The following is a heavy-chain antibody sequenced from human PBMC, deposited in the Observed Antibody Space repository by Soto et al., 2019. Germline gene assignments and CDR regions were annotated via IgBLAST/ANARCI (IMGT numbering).Heavy chain of an antibody. CDR2: ISSSGITI. J-gene: IGHJ5*01. V-gene: IGHV3-11*01. Sequence: GGSLRLSCAASGFIFSDYYMTWIRQAPGKGLEWVSHISSSGITISYADSVKGRFTISRDNANNSLYLQVDSLRADDMAVYYCARGNRGFGFWFDSWGQGTPVTVSS. CDR3: ARGNRGFGFWFDS. D-gene: IGHD3-16*01. CDR1: GFIFSDYY.